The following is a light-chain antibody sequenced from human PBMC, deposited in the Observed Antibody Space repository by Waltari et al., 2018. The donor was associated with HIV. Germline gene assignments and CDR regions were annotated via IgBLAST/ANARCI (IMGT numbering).Light chain of an antibody. CDR3: CSYASSATLVI. V-gene: IGLV2-23*02. CDR1: STDIATSNL. CDR2: EAT. J-gene: IGLJ2*01. Sequence: QSALTQPASVSGSPGQSISISCTETSTDIATSNLVSWYQHRTGQAPKLLIFEATKRPSGVSSRFSGSKSGNTASLTISDLQHDDEADYYCCSYASSATLVIFGGGTRVTVL.